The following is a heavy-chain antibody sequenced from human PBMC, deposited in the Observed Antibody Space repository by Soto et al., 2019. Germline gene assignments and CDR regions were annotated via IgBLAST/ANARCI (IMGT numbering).Heavy chain of an antibody. CDR3: ASGGGNYYGSGSPFDY. D-gene: IGHD3-10*01. V-gene: IGHV4-39*01. J-gene: IGHJ4*02. CDR1: GGSISSSSYY. CDR2: IYYSGRT. Sequence: QLQLQESGPGLVKPSETLSLTCTVSGGSISSSSYYWGWIRQPPGKGLEWIGSIYYSGRTYYNPSLKSRVTRSVGTSKNQFSLKLSSVTAADTAVYYCASGGGNYYGSGSPFDYWGQGTLVTVSS.